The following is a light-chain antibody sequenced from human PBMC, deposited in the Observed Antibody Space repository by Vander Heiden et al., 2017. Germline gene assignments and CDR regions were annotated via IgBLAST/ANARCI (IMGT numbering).Light chain of an antibody. CDR1: QSISSW. V-gene: IGKV1-5*03. J-gene: IGKJ2*02. Sequence: DIQMTQSPSTLSASVGDRVTITCRASQSISSWLAWYQQKPGKAPKLLIYKASSLESGVPSRFSGSGSGTEFTLTMSSLQPDDFATYYCQWYNSYFGTFGQWAKLEMK. CDR2: KAS. CDR3: QWYNSYFGT.